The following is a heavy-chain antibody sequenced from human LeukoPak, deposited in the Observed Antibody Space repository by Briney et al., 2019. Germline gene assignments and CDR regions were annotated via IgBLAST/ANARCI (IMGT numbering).Heavy chain of an antibody. CDR2: ISYDGSNE. CDR1: GFTFSYYA. Sequence: GGSLRLSCAASGFTFSYYAMHWVRQAPGKGLEWVAVISYDGSNEYYADSVKGRFTISRDNSKNTLSLQMNTLRPEDTAVYYCARDRYYDSSGYLLKWGQGTLVTVSS. CDR3: ARDRYYDSSGYLLK. D-gene: IGHD3-22*01. J-gene: IGHJ4*02. V-gene: IGHV3-30-3*01.